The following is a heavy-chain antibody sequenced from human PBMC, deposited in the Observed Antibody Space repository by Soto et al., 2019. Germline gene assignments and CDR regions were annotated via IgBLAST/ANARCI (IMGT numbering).Heavy chain of an antibody. CDR3: ARSKAVVIAALDI. V-gene: IGHV3-23*01. J-gene: IGHJ3*02. D-gene: IGHD2-21*01. CDR1: GFMFNNSA. Sequence: EVELLESGGGLVQLGGSLRLSCKASGFMFNNSAMTWVRQAPGQGLQWVASVSDNGGSRGGTYYADSVKGRFTISRVNSKNTLYLQLDSLTGADTAVYYCARSKAVVIAALDIWGQGTMVTVSS. CDR2: VSDNGGSRGGT.